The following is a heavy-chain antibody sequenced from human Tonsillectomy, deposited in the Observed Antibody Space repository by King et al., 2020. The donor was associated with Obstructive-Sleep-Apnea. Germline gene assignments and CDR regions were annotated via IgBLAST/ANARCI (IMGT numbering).Heavy chain of an antibody. J-gene: IGHJ3*02. Sequence: QLQESGPGLVKPSQTLSLTCTVSGGSISSGDYYWSWIRHPPGKGLEWIGYIYYSGSTYYNPSLKSRVTISVDTSKNQFSLKLSSVTAADTAVYYCAREPVLLWCGELYGDAFDIWGQGTMVTVSS. V-gene: IGHV4-30-4*01. D-gene: IGHD3-10*01. CDR3: AREPVLLWCGELYGDAFDI. CDR2: IYYSGST. CDR1: GGSISSGDYY.